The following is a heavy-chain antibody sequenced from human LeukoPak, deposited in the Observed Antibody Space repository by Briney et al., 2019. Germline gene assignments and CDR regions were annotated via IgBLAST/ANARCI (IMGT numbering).Heavy chain of an antibody. CDR3: ARNDYGDYDRLNAFDI. V-gene: IGHV3-21*01. J-gene: IGHJ3*02. CDR2: ISSSSSYI. D-gene: IGHD4-17*01. Sequence: PGGSLRLSCAAPGFTFSSYSMNWVRQAPGKGLEWVSSISSSSSYIYYADSVKGRFTISRDNAKNSLYLQMNSLRAEDTAVYYCARNDYGDYDRLNAFDIWGQGTMVTVSS. CDR1: GFTFSSYS.